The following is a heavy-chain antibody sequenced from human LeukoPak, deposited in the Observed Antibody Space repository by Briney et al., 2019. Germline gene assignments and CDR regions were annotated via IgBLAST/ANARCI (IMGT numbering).Heavy chain of an antibody. V-gene: IGHV4-39*07. Sequence: PSETLSLTCTVSGGSMSSSSYYWGWIRQPPGKGLEWIGSIYYSESTYQNPSLKSRVTISVDTSKNQFSLKLSSVTAADTAVYYCAGEPSRGGGAPNAFDIWGQGTIVTVSS. CDR1: GGSMSSSSYY. CDR3: AGEPSRGGGAPNAFDI. CDR2: IYYSEST. J-gene: IGHJ3*02. D-gene: IGHD2-2*01.